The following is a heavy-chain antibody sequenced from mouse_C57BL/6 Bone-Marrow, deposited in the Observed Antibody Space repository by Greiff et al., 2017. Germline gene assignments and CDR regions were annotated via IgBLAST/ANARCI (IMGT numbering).Heavy chain of an antibody. V-gene: IGHV1-66*01. CDR3: ARDWGYDYDLAWFAY. D-gene: IGHD2-4*01. CDR1: GYSFTSYY. CDR2: IYPGSGNT. J-gene: IGHJ3*01. Sequence: QVQLQQSGPELVKPGASVKISCKASGYSFTSYYIHWVKQRPGQGLEWIGWIYPGSGNTKYNEKFKGKATLTADTSSSTAYMQLSSLTSEDSAVYYCARDWGYDYDLAWFAYWGQGTLVTVSA.